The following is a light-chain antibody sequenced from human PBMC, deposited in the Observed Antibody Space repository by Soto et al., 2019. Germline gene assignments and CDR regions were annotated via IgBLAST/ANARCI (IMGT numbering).Light chain of an antibody. CDR1: QSISSY. Sequence: EIVLTQSPATLSLSPGERATLSCRASQSISSYLAWYEQKPGHTPRLLIYDASSRSTGIPARFSGSGSGTDFTLTISSLEPEDFEVYYCQQRTNWPVTFGPGTTVDVK. V-gene: IGKV3-11*01. CDR2: DAS. CDR3: QQRTNWPVT. J-gene: IGKJ3*01.